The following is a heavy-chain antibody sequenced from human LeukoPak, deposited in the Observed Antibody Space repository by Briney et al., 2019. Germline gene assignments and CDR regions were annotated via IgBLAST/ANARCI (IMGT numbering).Heavy chain of an antibody. CDR1: GYTFTSYG. D-gene: IGHD6-19*01. CDR3: ARQQWLVLYYYYGMDV. J-gene: IGHJ6*02. CDR2: ISAYNGNT. V-gene: IGHV1-18*01. Sequence: ASVKVSCKASGYTFTSYGISWVGQAPGQGLEWMGWISAYNGNTNYAQKLQGRVTMTTDTSTSTAYMELRSLRSDDTAVYYCARQQWLVLYYYYGMDVWGQGTTVTVSS.